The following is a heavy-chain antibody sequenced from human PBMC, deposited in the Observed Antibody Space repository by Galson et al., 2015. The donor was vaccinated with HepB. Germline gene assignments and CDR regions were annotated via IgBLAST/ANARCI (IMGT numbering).Heavy chain of an antibody. CDR3: ATNGGDYDILTGYRYNWFDP. V-gene: IGHV5-10-1*01. D-gene: IGHD3-9*01. CDR1: GYSFTSYW. CDR2: IDPSDSYT. Sequence: QSGAEVKKPGESLKISCKGSGYSFTSYWISWVRQMPGKGLEWMGRIDPSDSYTNYSPSFQGHVTISADKSISTAYLQWSSLKASDTAMYYCATNGGDYDILTGYRYNWFDPWGQGTLVTVSS. J-gene: IGHJ5*02.